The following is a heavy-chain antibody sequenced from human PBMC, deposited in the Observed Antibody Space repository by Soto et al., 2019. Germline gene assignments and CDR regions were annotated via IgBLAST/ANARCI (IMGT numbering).Heavy chain of an antibody. D-gene: IGHD1-1*01. Sequence: QVQLVQSGAEVKKPGASMQVSCKASAYSFTTYYIHWVRQAPGQGLEWMGFINPSGGSTSYAQKFQGRVTMTRDTSTSTVYVELRSLRSEDTAVYYCARNDKSGLDYWGQGTLVTVSS. CDR2: INPSGGST. J-gene: IGHJ4*02. CDR3: ARNDKSGLDY. V-gene: IGHV1-46*01. CDR1: AYSFTTYY.